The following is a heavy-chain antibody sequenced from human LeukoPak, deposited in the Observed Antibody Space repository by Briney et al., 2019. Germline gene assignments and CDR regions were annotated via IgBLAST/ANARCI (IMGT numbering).Heavy chain of an antibody. J-gene: IGHJ4*02. CDR2: INPKSGDT. V-gene: IGHV1-2*02. CDR3: ATDYYGSGSYYTYAGY. Sequence: ASVKVSCKASGYTFTAYYIHWVRQAPGQGLEWMGWINPKSGDTKYAQKFQGRVTMTRDTSISTAYMELRSLRSDDTGVYYCATDYYGSGSYYTYAGYWGQGTLVTVSS. D-gene: IGHD3-10*01. CDR1: GYTFTAYY.